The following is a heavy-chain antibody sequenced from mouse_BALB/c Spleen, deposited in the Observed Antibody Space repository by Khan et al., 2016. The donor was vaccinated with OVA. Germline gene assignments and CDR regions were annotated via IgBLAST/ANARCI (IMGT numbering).Heavy chain of an antibody. D-gene: IGHD2-14*01. CDR3: ANYYRYDVYFDY. CDR2: IYPFNDDT. Sequence: VQLQQSGPDLVKPGASVRMSCKASGYTFTSYVMHWLRQKPGQGLEWIGYIYPFNDDTKYNETFKGKATLTSDKSSSTAYMELSSLTSEDSAVYCGANYYRYDVYFDYWGQGTTLTVSS. CDR1: GYTFTSYV. J-gene: IGHJ2*01. V-gene: IGHV1S136*01.